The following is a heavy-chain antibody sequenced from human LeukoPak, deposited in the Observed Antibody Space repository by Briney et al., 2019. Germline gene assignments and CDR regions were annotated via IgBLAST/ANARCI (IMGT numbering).Heavy chain of an antibody. Sequence: ASVKVSCKASRGTFSSYAISSVPQTPRQGLERMGGIIPIFGTANYAQKFQGRVTITADESTSTAYMELSSLRSEDTAVDYCARGDTYGSGSLYYFDYWGQGTLVTVSS. V-gene: IGHV1-69*13. CDR3: ARGDTYGSGSLYYFDY. D-gene: IGHD3-10*01. CDR2: IIPIFGTA. J-gene: IGHJ4*02. CDR1: RGTFSSYA.